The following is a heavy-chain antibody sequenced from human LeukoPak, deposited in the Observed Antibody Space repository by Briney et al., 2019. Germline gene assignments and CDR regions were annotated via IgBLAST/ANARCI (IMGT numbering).Heavy chain of an antibody. V-gene: IGHV3-30-3*01. J-gene: IGHJ4*02. CDR1: GFTFSSYA. CDR2: ISYDGSNK. Sequence: SGGSLRLSCAASGFTFSSYAMHWVRRAPGKGLEWVAVISYDGSNKYYADSVKGRFTISRDNSKNTLYLQMNSLRAEDTAVYYCARDRVGATDYFDYWGQGTLVTVSS. CDR3: ARDRVGATDYFDY. D-gene: IGHD1-26*01.